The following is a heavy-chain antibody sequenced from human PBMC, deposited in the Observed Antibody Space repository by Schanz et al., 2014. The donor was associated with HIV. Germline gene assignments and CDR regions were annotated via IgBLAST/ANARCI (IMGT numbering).Heavy chain of an antibody. CDR3: ANSDRITFGGAIDC. V-gene: IGHV3-21*01. CDR1: GFTSSDYT. J-gene: IGHJ4*02. D-gene: IGHD3-16*01. Sequence: EVQLMESGGGLVKPGGSLRLSCAAGGFTSSDYTMNWVRQAPGKGLEWVSSISSSSGYIRYADSVRGRFTISRDNAKNSLYLQMNRLSVEDTAVYYCANSDRITFGGAIDCWGQGTLVTVSS. CDR2: ISSSSGYI.